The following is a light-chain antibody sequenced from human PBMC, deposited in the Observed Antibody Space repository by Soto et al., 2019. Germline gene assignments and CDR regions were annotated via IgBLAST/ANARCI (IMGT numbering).Light chain of an antibody. V-gene: IGLV1-44*01. CDR1: NSNIGRNT. CDR2: SDN. J-gene: IGLJ3*02. CDR3: AAWDESPNVPV. Sequence: QSVLTQPPSASGTPGQRVTISCSGSNSNIGRNTVNWYQQFPGAAPNLLIHSDNERPSGVPDRFSGSRSGTSASLAISGLQSEDEADYYCAAWDESPNVPVFGGGTKATVL.